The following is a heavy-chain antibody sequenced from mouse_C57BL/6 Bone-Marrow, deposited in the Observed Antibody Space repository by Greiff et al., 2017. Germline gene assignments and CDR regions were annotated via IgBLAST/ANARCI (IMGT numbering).Heavy chain of an antibody. CDR1: GFTFSSYA. D-gene: IGHD4-1*01. CDR2: ISDGGSYT. V-gene: IGHV5-4*03. Sequence: EVKLVESGGGLVKPGGSLKLSCAASGFTFSSYAMSWVRQTPEKRLEWVATISDGGSYTYYPDNVKGRFTISRDNAKNNLYLQMSHLKSEDTAMCYCAALGAWFAYWGQGTLVTVSA. J-gene: IGHJ3*01. CDR3: AALGAWFAY.